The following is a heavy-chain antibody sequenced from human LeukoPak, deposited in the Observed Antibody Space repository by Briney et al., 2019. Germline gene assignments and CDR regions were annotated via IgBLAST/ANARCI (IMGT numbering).Heavy chain of an antibody. CDR3: ASNNYRELLPRYYYYMDV. CDR1: GYTFTSYG. D-gene: IGHD1-26*01. CDR2: INTNTGNP. Sequence: ASVKVSCTASGYTFTSYGISWVRQAPGQGLEWMGWINTNTGNPTYAQGFTGRFVFSLDTSVSTAYLQISSLKAEDTAVYYCASNNYRELLPRYYYYMDVWGKGTTVTVSS. V-gene: IGHV7-4-1*02. J-gene: IGHJ6*03.